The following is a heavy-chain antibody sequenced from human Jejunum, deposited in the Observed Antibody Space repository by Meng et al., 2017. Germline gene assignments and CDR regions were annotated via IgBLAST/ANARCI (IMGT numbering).Heavy chain of an antibody. D-gene: IGHD2-2*03. CDR3: ARMDSAFHYFDY. J-gene: IGHJ4*02. CDR2: IYHTGSP. Sequence: QLQLQQSGSGLVKPSQTLSLTCAVSGGSINSDGYTWSWIRQPPGKGLEWIGYIYHTGSPYYNPSLKSRLTISVDRSENQFSLKLSSVTAADTAVYYCARMDSAFHYFDYWGQGTLVPSPQ. CDR1: GGSINSDGYT. V-gene: IGHV4-30-2*01.